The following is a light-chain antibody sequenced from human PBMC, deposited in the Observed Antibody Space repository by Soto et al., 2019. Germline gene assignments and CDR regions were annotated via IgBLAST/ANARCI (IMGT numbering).Light chain of an antibody. J-gene: IGLJ3*02. CDR2: EVS. CDR1: SSDVGGYNY. V-gene: IGLV2-14*01. Sequence: QSVLTQPASVSGSPGQSITISCTGSSSDVGGYNYVSWHQQLPDKAPKLMIFEVSNRPSGVSNRFSGSKSGNTASLTISGLQAEDEADYYCSSYTTSSTWVFGGGTKLTVL. CDR3: SSYTTSSTWV.